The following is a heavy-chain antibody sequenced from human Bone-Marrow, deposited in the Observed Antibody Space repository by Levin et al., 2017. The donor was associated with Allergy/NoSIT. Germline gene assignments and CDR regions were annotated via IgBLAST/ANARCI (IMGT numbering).Heavy chain of an antibody. J-gene: IGHJ4*02. V-gene: IGHV3-21*01. CDR1: GFTFSSYS. D-gene: IGHD2-15*01. CDR3: ARGPRDRGYCSGGSCFRPFDY. CDR2: ISSSSSYI. Sequence: GGSLRLSCAASGFTFSSYSMNWVRQAPGKGLEWVSSISSSSSYIYYADSVKGRFTISRDNDKNSLYLQMNSLRAEDTAVYYCARGPRDRGYCSGGSCFRPFDYWGQGTLVTVSS.